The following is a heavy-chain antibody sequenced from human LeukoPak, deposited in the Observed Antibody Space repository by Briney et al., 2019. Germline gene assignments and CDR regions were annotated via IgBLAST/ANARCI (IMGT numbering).Heavy chain of an antibody. CDR3: ARDRAQIVHRGDQYYYYYMDV. Sequence: HPGGSLRLSCAASGFTFSSYAMHWVRQAPGKGLEYVSAISSNGGSTYYANSVKGRFTISRDNSKNTLYLQMGSLRAEDMAVYYCARDRAQIVHRGDQYYYYYMDVWGKGTTVTVSS. J-gene: IGHJ6*03. V-gene: IGHV3-64*01. CDR1: GFTFSSYA. D-gene: IGHD1-1*01. CDR2: ISSNGGST.